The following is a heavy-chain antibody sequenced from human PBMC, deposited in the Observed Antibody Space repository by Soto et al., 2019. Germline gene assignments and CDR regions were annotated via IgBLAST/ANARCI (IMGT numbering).Heavy chain of an antibody. V-gene: IGHV2-70*04. CDR2: IDWDDDK. CDR3: ARTGTDGSWFHP. Sequence: GPTLVNPRETLKLTYTFSGVSLTASGMRVSWIRQPPGKALEWLARIDWDDDKFYWTSLRTRLTISKDTSKNQVVLTMTNVDPVDTATYYRARTGTDGSWFHPWGQGTRVTVSS. J-gene: IGHJ5*02. CDR1: GVSLTASGMR. D-gene: IGHD5-12*01.